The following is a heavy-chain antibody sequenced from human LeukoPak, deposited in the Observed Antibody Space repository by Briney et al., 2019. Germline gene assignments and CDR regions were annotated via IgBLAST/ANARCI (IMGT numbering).Heavy chain of an antibody. CDR3: ARIGYSSSSFDY. J-gene: IGHJ4*02. CDR2: IKQDGSEI. CDR1: GFTFSSYW. V-gene: IGHV3-7*01. Sequence: GGSLRLSCAASGFTFSSYWMSWVRQAPGKGLEWVANIKQDGSEIDSVDSVKGRFTISRDNAVNSVYLQINSLRAEDTAVYYCARIGYSSSSFDYWGQGTLVTVSS. D-gene: IGHD6-6*01.